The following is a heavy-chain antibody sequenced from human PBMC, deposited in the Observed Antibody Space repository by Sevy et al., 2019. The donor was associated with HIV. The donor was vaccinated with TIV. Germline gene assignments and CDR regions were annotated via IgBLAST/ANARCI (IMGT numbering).Heavy chain of an antibody. D-gene: IGHD6-6*01. V-gene: IGHV5-51*01. CDR3: ARISSSPRAYYYYFGMDV. CDR1: EYNFTNYW. Sequence: GESLKSSCKGSEYNFTNYWIGWVRQMPGKGLERMGIIYPGDSGTRYSPSFQDQVTISAAKSISTAYLQWSSLKASDTAMYYCARISSSPRAYYYYFGMDVWGQGTTVTVSS. CDR2: IYPGDSGT. J-gene: IGHJ6*02.